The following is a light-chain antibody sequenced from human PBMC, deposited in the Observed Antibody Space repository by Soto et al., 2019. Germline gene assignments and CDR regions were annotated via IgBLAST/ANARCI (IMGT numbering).Light chain of an antibody. J-gene: IGLJ2*01. V-gene: IGLV2-11*01. CDR3: SSYTITSTLVI. CDR2: DVS. CDR1: SSDVGTYNY. Sequence: QSALIQPRSVSGSPGQSVTISCTGTSSDVGTYNYVSWYRQHPGKAPKLMISDVSKRPSGVPDRFSGSKSGNTASLTISGLQAEDEADYYCSSYTITSTLVIFGGGTKLTVL.